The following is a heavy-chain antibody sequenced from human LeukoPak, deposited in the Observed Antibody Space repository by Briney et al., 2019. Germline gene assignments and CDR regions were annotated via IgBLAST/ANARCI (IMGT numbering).Heavy chain of an antibody. CDR2: IYPGDSDT. CDR3: ARGTASYDILTGPDY. D-gene: IGHD3-9*01. Sequence: GESLKISCKGSGYSFTSYWIGWVRQMPGKGLEWMGIIYPGDSDTRYSPSFQGQVTISADKSISTAYLQWSSLKASDTAMYYCARGTASYDILTGPDYWGQGTLVTVSS. V-gene: IGHV5-51*01. CDR1: GYSFTSYW. J-gene: IGHJ4*02.